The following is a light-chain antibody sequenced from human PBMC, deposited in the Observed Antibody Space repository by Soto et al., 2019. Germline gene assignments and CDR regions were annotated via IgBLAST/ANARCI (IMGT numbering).Light chain of an antibody. CDR1: QSVLYSSNNKNC. J-gene: IGKJ1*01. V-gene: IGKV4-1*01. CDR3: QQYCVTPWT. CDR2: WAS. Sequence: DIVMTQSPDSLAVSLGERATINCKSSQSVLYSSNNKNCLAWYQQKPGQPPKLLIYWASTRESGVPDRFSGSGSETDFTLTITGLQAEDVAVYFCQQYCVTPWTFGQGTKVEI.